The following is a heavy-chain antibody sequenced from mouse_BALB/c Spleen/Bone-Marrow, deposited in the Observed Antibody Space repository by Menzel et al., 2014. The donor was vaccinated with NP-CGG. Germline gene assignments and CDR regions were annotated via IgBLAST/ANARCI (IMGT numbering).Heavy chain of an antibody. CDR2: INPSNGRT. Sequence: QVHVKQSGAELVKPGASVKLSCKASGYTFTSYWMHWVKQRPGQGLEWIGEINPSNGRTNYNEKFTSKATLTVDKSSSTAYMQLSSLTSEDSAVYYCARSSYYYGSSYVNAMDYWGQGTSVTVSS. V-gene: IGHV1S81*02. D-gene: IGHD1-1*01. CDR3: ARSSYYYGSSYVNAMDY. J-gene: IGHJ4*01. CDR1: GYTFTSYW.